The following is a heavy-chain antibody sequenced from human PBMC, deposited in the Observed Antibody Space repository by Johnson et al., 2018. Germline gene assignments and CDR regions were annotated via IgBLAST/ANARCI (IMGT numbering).Heavy chain of an antibody. V-gene: IGHV3-33*01. CDR3: ARADYGGYSGYFQH. D-gene: IGHD4-23*01. J-gene: IGHJ1*01. CDR1: GFTFSSYG. CDR2: MWYDGSNK. Sequence: QVQLVESGGGVVQPGRSLRLSCAASGFTFSSYGMHWVRQAPGKGLEWVAVMWYDGSNKYYADSVKGRFTISRDNSKDTLYLQMNSRRAEDTAVYYCARADYGGYSGYFQHWGQGTLVTVSS.